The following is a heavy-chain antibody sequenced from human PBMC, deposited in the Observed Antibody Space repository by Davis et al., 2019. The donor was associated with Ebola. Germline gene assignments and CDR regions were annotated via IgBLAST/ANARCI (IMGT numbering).Heavy chain of an antibody. CDR1: GFTFSDYY. D-gene: IGHD3-22*01. CDR2: ISSSGSTI. CDR3: ARVPYYYDSSGYYGLGGWFDP. Sequence: GGSLTLSCAASGFTFSDYYMSWIRHAPGQGLAWVSYISSSGSTIYYADSVKGRFTISRDNAKNSLYLQMNSLRAEDTAVYYCARVPYYYDSSGYYGLGGWFDPWGQGTLVTVSS. J-gene: IGHJ5*02. V-gene: IGHV3-11*04.